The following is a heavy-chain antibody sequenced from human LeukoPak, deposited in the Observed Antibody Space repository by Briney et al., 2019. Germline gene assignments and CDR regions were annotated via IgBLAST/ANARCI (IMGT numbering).Heavy chain of an antibody. D-gene: IGHD2-15*01. J-gene: IGHJ4*02. CDR3: ASGNSFDY. CDR2: IRHDGSTI. Sequence: GGSLRLSCAASGFSFRNYGMHWVRQAPGKGLEWVAFIRHDGSTINYADSVRGRFTVSRDNAKNSLYLQMNSLRADDTAVYFCASGNSFDYWGQGTLVTVSS. CDR1: GFSFRNYG. V-gene: IGHV3-30*02.